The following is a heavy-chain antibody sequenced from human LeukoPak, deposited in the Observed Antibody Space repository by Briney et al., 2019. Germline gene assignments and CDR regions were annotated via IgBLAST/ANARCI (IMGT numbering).Heavy chain of an antibody. CDR3: ARDPGGDGDLSHAFDI. Sequence: PSETLSLTCSVSGASIRSSRDYWGWIRQPPGKGLEWIGSIYYSGSTYYNPSLKSRVTISVDTSKNQFSLKLSSVTAADTAVYYCARDPGGDGDLSHAFDIWGQGTMVTVSS. V-gene: IGHV4-39*07. D-gene: IGHD4-17*01. J-gene: IGHJ3*02. CDR1: GASIRSSRDY. CDR2: IYYSGST.